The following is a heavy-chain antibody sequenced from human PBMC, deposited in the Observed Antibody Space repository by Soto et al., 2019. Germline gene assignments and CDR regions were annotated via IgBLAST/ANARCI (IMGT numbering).Heavy chain of an antibody. V-gene: IGHV4-59*08. Sequence: QVQLQESGPGLVKPSETLSLNCSVSGGSIGTYFWGWIRQPPGKGLEWIGHIYYSGSTSYNPSLRSRVTISLDTSMHQFSLRLRSVSAADTAVYYCARSYGELPDFWGQGTLVTVSS. D-gene: IGHD4-17*01. J-gene: IGHJ4*02. CDR2: IYYSGST. CDR3: ARSYGELPDF. CDR1: GGSIGTYF.